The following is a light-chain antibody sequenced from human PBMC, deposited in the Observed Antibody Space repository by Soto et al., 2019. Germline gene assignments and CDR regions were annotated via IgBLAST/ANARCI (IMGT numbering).Light chain of an antibody. CDR1: QSVSNNY. J-gene: IGKJ5*01. CDR3: QQRQYWPPIT. Sequence: EIVLTQSPCTLSLSPGERATLSCRASQSVSNNYLAWYQQKPGQAPRLLIYDASNRAAGIPARFSGSGSGTDFTLTISSLEPEDFAIYYCQQRQYWPPITFGQGTHWRL. V-gene: IGKV3-11*01. CDR2: DAS.